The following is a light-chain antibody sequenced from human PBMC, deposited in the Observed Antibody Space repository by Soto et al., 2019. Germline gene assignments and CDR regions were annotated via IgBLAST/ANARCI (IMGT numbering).Light chain of an antibody. J-gene: IGKJ2*01. CDR3: QQSYSTPMYT. CDR2: AAS. CDR1: QSISSY. Sequence: DIQMTQSPSSLSASVGDRVTITCRASQSISSYLNWYQQKPGKAPKLLIYAASSLQSGVPSRFSGSGSGTDFTLTISSLQPEDFATNYCQQSYSTPMYTFGQGTKVDIK. V-gene: IGKV1-39*01.